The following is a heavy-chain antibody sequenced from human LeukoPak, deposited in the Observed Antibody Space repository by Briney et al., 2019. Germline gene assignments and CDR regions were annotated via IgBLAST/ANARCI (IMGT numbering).Heavy chain of an antibody. CDR3: ARGLSSSSNYYYYMDV. Sequence: ASVKVSCKASGGTFSSYAISWVRQATGQGLEWMGWINPNSGGTNYAQKFQGRVTITRNTSISTAYMELSSLRSEDTAVYYCARGLSSSSNYYYYMDVWGKGTTVTVSS. D-gene: IGHD6-6*01. CDR1: GGTFSSYA. V-gene: IGHV1-8*03. J-gene: IGHJ6*03. CDR2: INPNSGGT.